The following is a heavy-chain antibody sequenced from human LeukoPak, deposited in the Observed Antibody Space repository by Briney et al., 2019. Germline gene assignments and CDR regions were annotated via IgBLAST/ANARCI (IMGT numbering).Heavy chain of an antibody. Sequence: PSETLSLTCTVSGGSISSYYWSWVRQPPGKGLGWIGYIYYSGSTNYNPSLESRVTIAVDTSKNQFSLKLSSVTAADTAVYYCARAGLWFGGFLDYWGQGTLVTVSS. D-gene: IGHD3-10*01. CDR2: IYYSGST. J-gene: IGHJ4*02. CDR1: GGSISSYY. CDR3: ARAGLWFGGFLDY. V-gene: IGHV4-59*01.